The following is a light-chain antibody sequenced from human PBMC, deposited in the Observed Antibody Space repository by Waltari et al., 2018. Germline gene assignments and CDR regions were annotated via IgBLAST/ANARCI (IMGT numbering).Light chain of an antibody. Sequence: DFQMTQSPSSLSASVGDRVTITCRASQSISTYLNWYQQKPGKDPNLLIYAAYSLKSGVPARFSGSGSGTDFTLTISSLQPEDFATYYCQQSYSPLTFGGGTKVEIK. J-gene: IGKJ4*01. CDR2: AAY. CDR3: QQSYSPLT. CDR1: QSISTY. V-gene: IGKV1-39*01.